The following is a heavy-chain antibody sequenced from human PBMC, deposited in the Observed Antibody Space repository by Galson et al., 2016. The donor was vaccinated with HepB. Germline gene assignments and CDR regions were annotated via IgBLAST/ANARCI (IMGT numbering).Heavy chain of an antibody. V-gene: IGHV5-51*01. CDR2: IYPGDSDT. D-gene: IGHD2-21*01. CDR3: ARSQQIVVMSASDAFDI. CDR1: GYTFTNYW. Sequence: QSGAEVKKPGESLKISCKGSGYTFTNYWIGWVRQMPGKGLEWMGIIYPGDSDTRYSPSFQGQVTISADKSISTAYLQWRSLRASDTAMYYCARSQQIVVMSASDAFDIWGQGILVTVSS. J-gene: IGHJ3*02.